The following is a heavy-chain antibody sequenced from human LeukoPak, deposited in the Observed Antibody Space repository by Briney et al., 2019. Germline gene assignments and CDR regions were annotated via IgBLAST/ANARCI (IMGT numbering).Heavy chain of an antibody. CDR2: IYYSGSA. V-gene: IGHV4-59*12. D-gene: IGHD2-21*01. CDR1: GVSISSYY. CDR3: AREMCGGSCYLNSKGFAFDI. J-gene: IGHJ3*02. Sequence: PSETLSLTCTVSGVSISSYYWSWIRQPPGKGLEWIGYIYYSGSANYNPSLKSRVTISVDTSKNQFSLKLSSVTAADTAIYYCAREMCGGSCYLNSKGFAFDIWGQGTMLTVSS.